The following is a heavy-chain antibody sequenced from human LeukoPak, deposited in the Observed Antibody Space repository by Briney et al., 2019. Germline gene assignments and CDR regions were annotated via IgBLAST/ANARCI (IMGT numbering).Heavy chain of an antibody. V-gene: IGHV3-11*01. J-gene: IGHJ4*02. CDR1: Y. D-gene: IGHD3-10*01. Sequence: YMSWIRQAPGKGLEWVSYISSSGSTIWYADSVKGRFTISRDNAKNSLYLQMNSLRAEDTAVYYCARSLRGGTGSYNYWGQGTLVTVSS. CDR2: ISSSGSTI. CDR3: ARSLRGGTGSYNY.